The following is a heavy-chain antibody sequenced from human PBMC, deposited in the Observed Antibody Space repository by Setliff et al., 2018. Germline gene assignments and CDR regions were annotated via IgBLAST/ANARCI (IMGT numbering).Heavy chain of an antibody. CDR2: INGDGTIT. V-gene: IGHV3-74*01. J-gene: IGHJ5*02. CDR1: GFVVSNNE. Sequence: PGGSLRLSCAASGFVVSNNELSWVRQAPGKGLVWVSRINGDGTITNYADSVRGRFTISRDNAQKTLYLHMNNLRADDTAVFYCVPGRGSWGQGALVTVSS. D-gene: IGHD6-25*01. CDR3: VPGRGS.